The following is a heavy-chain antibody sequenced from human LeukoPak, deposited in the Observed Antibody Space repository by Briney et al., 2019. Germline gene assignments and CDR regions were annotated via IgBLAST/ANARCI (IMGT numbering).Heavy chain of an antibody. V-gene: IGHV3-30*18. CDR1: GFTFSSYG. D-gene: IGHD6-13*01. CDR3: AKARYRAAAGLDY. J-gene: IGHJ4*02. Sequence: GRSLRLSCAASGFTFSSYGMHWVRQAPGKGLEWVAVISYDGSNKYYADSVKGRFTISRDNSKNTLYLQMNSLRAVDTAVYYCAKARYRAAAGLDYWGQGTLVTVSS. CDR2: ISYDGSNK.